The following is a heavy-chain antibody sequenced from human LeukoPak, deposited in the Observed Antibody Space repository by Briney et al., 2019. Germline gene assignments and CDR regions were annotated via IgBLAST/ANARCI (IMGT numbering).Heavy chain of an antibody. CDR1: GGSISDYY. D-gene: IGHD3-10*01. Sequence: SETLSLTCSVSGGSISDYYWSWIRQTPGKGLEWIAYIHYSGTTNYNPSLKSRVTISVDTSQNQFSLKLNFATAADTAGYYCARHYGSGTYPLDYWGRGTLVTVSS. V-gene: IGHV4-59*08. J-gene: IGHJ4*02. CDR3: ARHYGSGTYPLDY. CDR2: IHYSGTT.